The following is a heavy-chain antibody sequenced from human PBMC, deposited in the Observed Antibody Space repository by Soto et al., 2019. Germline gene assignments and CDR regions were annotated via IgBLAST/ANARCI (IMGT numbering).Heavy chain of an antibody. V-gene: IGHV1-69*02. Sequence: QVQLVQSGAEVKKPGSSVNVSCKASGGTFSSYTISWVRQAPGQGLEWMGRIIPIIGIANYAQKFQGRVTITADKSTSTAYMELRSLRSEDTAVYYCAMEYCSSTSCHRAYWGQGTLVTVSS. CDR1: GGTFSSYT. CDR2: IIPIIGIA. D-gene: IGHD2-2*02. J-gene: IGHJ4*02. CDR3: AMEYCSSTSCHRAY.